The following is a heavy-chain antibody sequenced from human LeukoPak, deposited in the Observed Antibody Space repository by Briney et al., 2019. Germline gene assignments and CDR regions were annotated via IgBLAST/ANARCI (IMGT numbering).Heavy chain of an antibody. CDR1: GFTFSSYS. V-gene: IGHV3-23*01. J-gene: IGHJ6*02. Sequence: GGSLRLSCAASGFTFSSYSMSWARQAPGKGLEWVSVISSSGGATYYADSVKGRFTISRDNSKNTLYLQMNSLRAEDTAVYYCARDPLNYDFWSGSPSGMDVWGQGTTVTVSS. CDR3: ARDPLNYDFWSGSPSGMDV. D-gene: IGHD3-3*01. CDR2: ISSSGGAT.